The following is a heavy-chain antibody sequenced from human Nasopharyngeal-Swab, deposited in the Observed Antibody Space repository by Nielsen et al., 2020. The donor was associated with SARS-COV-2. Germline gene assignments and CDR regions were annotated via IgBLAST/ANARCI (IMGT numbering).Heavy chain of an antibody. Sequence: GGSLRLSCAASGFTFSSYGMHWVRQAPGKGLEWVAVISYDGSNKYYADSVKGRFTISRDNSKNTLYLQMNSLRAEDTAVYYCAKGLGVHYFDYWGQGTLVTVSS. CDR2: ISYDGSNK. CDR1: GFTFSSYG. D-gene: IGHD3-16*01. CDR3: AKGLGVHYFDY. V-gene: IGHV3-30*18. J-gene: IGHJ4*02.